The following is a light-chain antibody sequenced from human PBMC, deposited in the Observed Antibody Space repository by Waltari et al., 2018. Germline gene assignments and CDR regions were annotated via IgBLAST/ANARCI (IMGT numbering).Light chain of an antibody. CDR3: QQRSNWPLT. Sequence: EIVLTQSPATLSFSPGERAPPSCRASQSVSSYLSWYQQKPGQAPRLLIYDASNRATGIPARFSGSGSGTDFTLTISSLEPEDFAVYYCQQRSNWPLTFGGGTKVDIK. V-gene: IGKV3-11*01. CDR2: DAS. CDR1: QSVSSY. J-gene: IGKJ4*01.